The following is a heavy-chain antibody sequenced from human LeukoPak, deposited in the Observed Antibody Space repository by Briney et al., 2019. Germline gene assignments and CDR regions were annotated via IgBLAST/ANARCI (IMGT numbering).Heavy chain of an antibody. V-gene: IGHV1-2*02. CDR3: ARVLTTGTTFWFDP. CDR2: INPNSGGT. CDR1: GYTFTGYY. J-gene: IGHJ5*02. D-gene: IGHD1-1*01. Sequence: ASVKVSCKASGYTFTGYYMHWVRQAPGQGLEWMGWINPNSGGTNYAQKFQGRVTMTRDTSISTAYMELSRLRSDDTAVYYCARVLTTGTTFWFDPWGRGTLVTVSS.